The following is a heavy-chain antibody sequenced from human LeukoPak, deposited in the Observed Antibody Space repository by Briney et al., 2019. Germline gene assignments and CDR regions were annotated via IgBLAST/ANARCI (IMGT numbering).Heavy chain of an antibody. CDR2: INPSGGDT. V-gene: IGHV1-46*01. CDR1: GYTFINYY. CDR3: ARVGVEAGNSYYYMDV. J-gene: IGHJ6*03. Sequence: ASVTVSCKASGYTFINYYIHWVRQAPGQGLEWMGIINPSGGDTSYAQKFQDRVTMTRDTPTSTVYMELRNLRSEDTAVYYCARVGVEAGNSYYYMDVWGKGTTVTVSS. D-gene: IGHD1-1*01.